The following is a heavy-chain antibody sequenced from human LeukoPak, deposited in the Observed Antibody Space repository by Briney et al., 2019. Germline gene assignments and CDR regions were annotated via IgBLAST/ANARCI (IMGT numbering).Heavy chain of an antibody. CDR1: GFTFSSYS. CDR3: AKTHYDYVWGSYRPRYYFDY. D-gene: IGHD3-16*02. Sequence: PGGSLRLSCAASGFTFSSYSMNWVRQAPGKGLEWVSSISSSSSYIYYADSVKGRFTISRDNAKNSLYLQMNSLRAEDTAVYYCAKTHYDYVWGSYRPRYYFDYWGQGTLVTVSS. CDR2: ISSSSSYI. J-gene: IGHJ4*02. V-gene: IGHV3-21*01.